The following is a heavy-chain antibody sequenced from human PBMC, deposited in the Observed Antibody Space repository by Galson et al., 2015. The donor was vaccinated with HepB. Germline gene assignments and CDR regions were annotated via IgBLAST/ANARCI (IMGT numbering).Heavy chain of an antibody. CDR1: GFTFSNYA. CDR3: AKDRSPYGSSWYLDY. D-gene: IGHD6-13*01. CDR2: ISYDGSNT. J-gene: IGHJ4*02. V-gene: IGHV3-30*18. Sequence: SLRLSCAASGFTFSNYAMRWVRQAPGQGLEWVAVISYDGSNTYYADSVKGRFTISRDDSKSTLYLQVNSLRAEDTAVYYCAKDRSPYGSSWYLDYWGQGSLVTVSS.